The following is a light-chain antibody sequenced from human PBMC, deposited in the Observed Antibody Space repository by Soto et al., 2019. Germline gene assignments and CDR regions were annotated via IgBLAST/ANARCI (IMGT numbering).Light chain of an antibody. CDR3: QVWEATGDQVV. J-gene: IGLJ2*01. Sequence: SYELTQPPSVSVALGETARISSGGNNVGSISVHWYQQKPGQAPFLVIYYDSDRPSGIPERISGSNSGNTATLIISRVEAGDEADYYCQVWEATGDQVVFGGGTKLTVL. CDR1: NVGSIS. V-gene: IGLV3-21*01. CDR2: YDS.